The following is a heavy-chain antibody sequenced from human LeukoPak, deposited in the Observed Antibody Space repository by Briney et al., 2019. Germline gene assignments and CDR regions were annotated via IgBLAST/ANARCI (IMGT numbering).Heavy chain of an antibody. V-gene: IGHV4-34*01. D-gene: IGHD3-3*01. CDR2: INHSGST. J-gene: IGHJ4*02. CDR1: GGSFSGYY. CDR3: ARPIWSGGPYGY. Sequence: SETLSLTCAVYGGSFSGYYWSWISHPPGKGLEWIGEINHSGSTNYNPSLKSRVTISVDTSKHQFSLKLSSVTAADTAVYYCARPIWSGGPYGYWGQGTLVTVSS.